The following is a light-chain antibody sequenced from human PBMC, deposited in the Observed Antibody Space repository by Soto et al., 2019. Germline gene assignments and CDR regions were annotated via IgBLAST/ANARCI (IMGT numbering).Light chain of an antibody. CDR1: SSNIGAGFD. CDR2: GNS. V-gene: IGLV1-40*01. CDR3: QSYDSSLSGGV. Sequence: QSVLTQPPSVSGAPGQRVTISCTGSSSNIGAGFDVHWYQQLPGTAPKLLIHGNSNRPSGVPDRFSGSKSGTSASLAITGLQAEDEADYYCQSYDSSLSGGVFGGGTTVTVL. J-gene: IGLJ2*01.